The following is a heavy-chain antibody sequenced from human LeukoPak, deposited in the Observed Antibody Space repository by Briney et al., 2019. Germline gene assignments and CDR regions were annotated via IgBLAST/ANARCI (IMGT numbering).Heavy chain of an antibody. V-gene: IGHV4-59*01. CDR3: ARTFSESYNYYGMDV. CDR2: VYYSGRT. CDR1: GGFISSYY. D-gene: IGHD1-26*01. Sequence: SETLSLTCTVSGGFISSYYWSWIRQPPGKGLEWIGYVYYSGRTNYNPSLKSRVTISVDTSKNQFSLKLSSVTAADTAVYYCARTFSESYNYYGMDVWGQGTTVTVSS. J-gene: IGHJ6*02.